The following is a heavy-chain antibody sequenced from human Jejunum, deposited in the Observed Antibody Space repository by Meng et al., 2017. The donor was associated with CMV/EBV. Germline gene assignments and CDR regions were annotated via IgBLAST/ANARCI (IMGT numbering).Heavy chain of an antibody. D-gene: IGHD1-26*01. V-gene: IGHV4-4*07. CDR1: GCSINRNN. J-gene: IGHJ4*02. Sequence: QLELQEAGPGLGKPSETLSLTCTFPGCSINRNNWNWVRQPDGKGLTWIGLIYTSGNTLYNPSLRSRITMSVDTSKNQFSLKWNSMTAADTAVYYCAASRPEGGACDYWGRGTLVTVSS. CDR2: IYTSGNT. CDR3: AASRPEGGACDY.